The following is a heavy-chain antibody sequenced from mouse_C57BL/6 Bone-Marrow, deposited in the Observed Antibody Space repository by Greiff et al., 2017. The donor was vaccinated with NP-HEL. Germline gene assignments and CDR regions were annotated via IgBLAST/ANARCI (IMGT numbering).Heavy chain of an antibody. Sequence: QVQLQQSGAELAKPGASVKLSCKASGYTFTSYWMHWVKQRPGQGLEWIGYINPSSGFIKYIQKFKDKAILTAAKSSSTAFLELISLGHKDAEVYYCARYRASTGTRAMDYWGQGTSVTVSS. V-gene: IGHV1-7*01. D-gene: IGHD4-1*02. CDR3: ARYRASTGTRAMDY. J-gene: IGHJ4*01. CDR1: GYTFTSYW. CDR2: INPSSGFI.